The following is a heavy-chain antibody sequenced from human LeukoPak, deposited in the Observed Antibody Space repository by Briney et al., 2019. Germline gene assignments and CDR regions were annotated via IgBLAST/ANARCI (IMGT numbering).Heavy chain of an antibody. Sequence: GGSLRLSCEASGFTFSSYSMNWVRQAPGKGLEWVSSISGSYSHIYYVDSVMGRFTISRDNAKNSLYLQMNSLRAEDTAVYYCARDRFQSGGSPNVFDIWGRGTMVTVSS. CDR3: ARDRFQSGGSPNVFDI. D-gene: IGHD1-26*01. CDR2: ISGSYSHI. CDR1: GFTFSSYS. J-gene: IGHJ3*02. V-gene: IGHV3-21*01.